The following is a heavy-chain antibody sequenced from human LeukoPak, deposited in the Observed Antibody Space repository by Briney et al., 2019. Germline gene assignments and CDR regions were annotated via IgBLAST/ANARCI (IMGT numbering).Heavy chain of an antibody. CDR1: GGSISSGDYY. D-gene: IGHD3-10*01. Sequence: SETLSLTCTVSGGSISSGDYYWSWIRQPPGTGLEWVGYIHYSGSTHYSPSLKSRVTISVDTSKDQFYLKLSSVTAADTAVYYCARVDVSGIVGYWGQGTLVTVSS. CDR3: ARVDVSGIVGY. J-gene: IGHJ4*02. V-gene: IGHV4-30-4*01. CDR2: IHYSGST.